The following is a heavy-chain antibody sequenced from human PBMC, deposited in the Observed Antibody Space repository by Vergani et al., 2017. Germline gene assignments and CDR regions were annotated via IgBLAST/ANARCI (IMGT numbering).Heavy chain of an antibody. J-gene: IGHJ3*02. CDR3: ARDLNFFRGYSYGYGRDAFDI. Sequence: QVQLQQWGAGLLKPSETLSLTCAVYGGSFSGYYWSWIRQPPGKGLEWIGEINHSGSTNYNPSLKSRVTISVDKSKNQFSLKLSSVTAADTAVYYWARDLNFFRGYSYGYGRDAFDIWGQGTMVTVSS. CDR2: INHSGST. CDR1: GGSFSGYY. V-gene: IGHV4-34*01. D-gene: IGHD5-18*01.